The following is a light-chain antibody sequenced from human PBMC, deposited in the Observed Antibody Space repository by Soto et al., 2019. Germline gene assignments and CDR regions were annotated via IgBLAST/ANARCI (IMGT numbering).Light chain of an antibody. J-gene: IGLJ1*01. CDR2: DDA. CDR1: NIGSKS. Sequence: YELNQPPSVSVAPGQTSRITCVVINIGSKSVHWYRQKPGQAPVLVVYDDADRPSGIPERFSGSNSGNTAALTISRVEAGDEADYFCQVWDVSSVHFVFGTGTKVTV. V-gene: IGLV3-21*02. CDR3: QVWDVSSVHFV.